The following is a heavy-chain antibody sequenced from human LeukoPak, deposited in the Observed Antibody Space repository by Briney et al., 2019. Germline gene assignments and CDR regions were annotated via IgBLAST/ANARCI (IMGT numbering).Heavy chain of an antibody. CDR1: GGTFSSYA. CDR2: IIPIFGTA. CDR3: ARGDDYGGNSAYFQH. J-gene: IGHJ1*01. Sequence: ASVKVSCKASGGTFSSYAISWVRQAPGQGLEWMGGIIPIFGTANYAQKFQGRVTITADESTSTAYMELSSLRSEDTAVYYCARGDDYGGNSAYFQHWGQGTLVTVSS. V-gene: IGHV1-69*13. D-gene: IGHD4-23*01.